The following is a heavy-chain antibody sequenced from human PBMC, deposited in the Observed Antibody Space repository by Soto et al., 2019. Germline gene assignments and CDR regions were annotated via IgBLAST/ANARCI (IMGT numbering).Heavy chain of an antibody. Sequence: QVQLVQSGAEVKKPGASVKVSCKASGYTFTSYGISWVRQAPGQGLEWMGWISAYNGNTNYAQKLQGRVTMTTDTPTSTAYLELSSLGSDDTAVYYCASVPALPQLSPMDVWGKGTTVTVSS. CDR1: GYTFTSYG. V-gene: IGHV1-18*01. J-gene: IGHJ6*03. CDR2: ISAYNGNT. D-gene: IGHD1-1*01. CDR3: ASVPALPQLSPMDV.